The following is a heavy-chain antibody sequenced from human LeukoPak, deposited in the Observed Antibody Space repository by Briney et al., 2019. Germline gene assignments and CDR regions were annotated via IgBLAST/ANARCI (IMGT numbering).Heavy chain of an antibody. CDR1: GYSFTSYG. D-gene: IGHD5-18*01. Sequence: GESLKISCKGSGYSFTSYGISWVRQAPGQGLEWMGWISAYNGNTNYAQKLQGRVTMTTDTSTSTAYMELRSLRSDDTAVYYCARRRFSSYGYYYYYGMDVWGQGTTVTVSS. CDR2: ISAYNGNT. J-gene: IGHJ6*02. V-gene: IGHV1-18*01. CDR3: ARRRFSSYGYYYYYGMDV.